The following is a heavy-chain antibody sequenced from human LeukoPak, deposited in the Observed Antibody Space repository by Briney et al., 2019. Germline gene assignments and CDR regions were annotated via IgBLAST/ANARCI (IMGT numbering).Heavy chain of an antibody. CDR1: GFTFSSYS. CDR2: IKQDGSEK. D-gene: IGHD1-14*01. Sequence: HPGGSLRLSCAASGFTFSSYSMNWVRQAPGKGLEWVANIKQDGSEKYYVDSVKGRFTISRDNAKSSLYLQMNSLRAEDTAVYYCAGGDLTGGQGTLVTVSS. V-gene: IGHV3-7*04. CDR3: AGGDLT. J-gene: IGHJ1*01.